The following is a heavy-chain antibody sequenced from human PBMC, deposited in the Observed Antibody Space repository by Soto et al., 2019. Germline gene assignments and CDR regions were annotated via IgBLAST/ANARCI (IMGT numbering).Heavy chain of an antibody. CDR1: GGTFSSYA. J-gene: IGHJ5*02. CDR3: ASGYSYGYNWFDP. CDR2: IIPIFGTA. Sequence: GASVKVSCKASGGTFSSYAISWVRQAPGQGLEWMGGIIPIFGTANYAQKFQGRVTITADESTSTAYMELSSLRSEDTAVYYCASGYSYGYNWFDPWGQGTLVTVSS. V-gene: IGHV1-69*13. D-gene: IGHD5-18*01.